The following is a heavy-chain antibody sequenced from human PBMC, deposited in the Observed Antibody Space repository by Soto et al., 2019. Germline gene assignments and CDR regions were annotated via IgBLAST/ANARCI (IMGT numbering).Heavy chain of an antibody. D-gene: IGHD1-26*01. CDR2: IDPSDSYT. CDR3: VRLGATTRSFDP. CDR1: GYSFTSYW. V-gene: IGHV5-10-1*01. Sequence: GESLKISCKGSGYSFTSYWITWVRQMPGKGLEWMGRIDPSDSYTNYSPSFQGHVTISADKSISTAYLQWSSLKASDTAVYYCVRLGATTRSFDPWGQGILVTVSS. J-gene: IGHJ5*02.